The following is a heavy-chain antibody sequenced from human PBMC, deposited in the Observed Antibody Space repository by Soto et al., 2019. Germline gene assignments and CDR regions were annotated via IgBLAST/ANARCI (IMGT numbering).Heavy chain of an antibody. Sequence: GGSLRLSCVASGFTFSGNAMNWVRQAPGKGLEWVSSISSSGITIYYADSVKGRFTISRDNAKNSLYLQMNSLRADDTAVYYCARFSTSCLRALDYWGQGALVTVSS. D-gene: IGHD2-2*01. CDR3: ARFSTSCLRALDY. J-gene: IGHJ4*02. CDR2: ISSSGITI. V-gene: IGHV3-48*01. CDR1: GFTFSGNA.